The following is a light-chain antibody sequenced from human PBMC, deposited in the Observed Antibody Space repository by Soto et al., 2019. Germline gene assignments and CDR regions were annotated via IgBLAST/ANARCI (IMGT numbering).Light chain of an antibody. J-gene: IGKJ5*01. CDR2: GAS. V-gene: IGKV3D-20*02. CDR1: ESVSSSY. CDR3: QQRSNWPSIT. Sequence: EIVLTQSPGTLSLSPGERATLSCRASESVSSSYLAWYQQKPGQAPRLLIFGASSRATGTPDRFSGSGSGTDFTLTISRLEPEDFAVYYCQQRSNWPSITFGQGTRLEIK.